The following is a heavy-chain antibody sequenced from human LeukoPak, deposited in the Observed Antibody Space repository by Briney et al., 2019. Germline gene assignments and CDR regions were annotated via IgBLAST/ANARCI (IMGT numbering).Heavy chain of an antibody. D-gene: IGHD6-19*01. J-gene: IGHJ3*02. CDR1: GFTFSSYG. CDR3: AREGDSSGWYGAFDI. Sequence: PGGSLRLSCAASGFTFSSYGMHWVRQAPGKGREWVAVISYDGSNKYYADSVKGRFTISRDNSKNTLYLQMNSRRAEDTAVYYCAREGDSSGWYGAFDIWGQGTMVTVSS. CDR2: ISYDGSNK. V-gene: IGHV3-30*03.